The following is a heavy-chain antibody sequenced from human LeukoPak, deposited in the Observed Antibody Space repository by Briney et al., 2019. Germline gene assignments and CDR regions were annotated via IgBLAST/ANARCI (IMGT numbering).Heavy chain of an antibody. CDR3: ARRPKRFYGSGSYSPSHFDY. D-gene: IGHD3-10*01. J-gene: IGHJ4*02. CDR2: IYPGDSDT. Sequence: GGSLKISCKGSGYSFTSYWIGWVRQMPGKGLEWMGIIYPGDSDTRYSPSFQGQVTISADKSISTAYLQWSSLKASDTAMYYCARRPKRFYGSGSYSPSHFDYWGQGTLVTVSS. CDR1: GYSFTSYW. V-gene: IGHV5-51*01.